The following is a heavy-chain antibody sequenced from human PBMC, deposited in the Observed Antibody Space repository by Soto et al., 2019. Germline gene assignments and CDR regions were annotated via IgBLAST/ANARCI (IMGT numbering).Heavy chain of an antibody. CDR3: ARDGGKQMFVSALAP. D-gene: IGHD1-26*01. CDR2: IIPFFGTA. J-gene: IGHJ5*02. V-gene: IGHV1-69*12. CDR1: GDSVRMYG. Sequence: QVQLGQSGPEVKKPGSSVKVSCKASGDSVRMYGFSWVRQTPGQGLEWMGGIIPFFGTANFAQKFQDRVTITADESTNTVYLELSNLRQEDTAIYFCARDGGKQMFVSALAPWGQGGLVTVS.